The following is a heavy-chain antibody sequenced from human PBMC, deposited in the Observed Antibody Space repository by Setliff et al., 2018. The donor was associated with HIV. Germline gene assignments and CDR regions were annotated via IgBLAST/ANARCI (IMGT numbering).Heavy chain of an antibody. D-gene: IGHD2-2*01. CDR2: IHPTGHI. V-gene: IGHV4-34*01. J-gene: IGHJ4*02. CDR3: VTSSSWSSRLNF. Sequence: SETLSLTCVASGGSLSGYYWNWIRQTPGKGLEWIGEIHPTGHINYNPSYKSRVTISVDTSKNQFSLKLTSVTAADTAVYYCVTSSSWSSRLNFWGPGMLVTVSS. CDR1: GGSLSGYY.